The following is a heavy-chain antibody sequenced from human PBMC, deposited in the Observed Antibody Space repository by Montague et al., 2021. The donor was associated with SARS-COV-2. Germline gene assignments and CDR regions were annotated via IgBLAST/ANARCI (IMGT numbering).Heavy chain of an antibody. D-gene: IGHD3-10*01. CDR3: AREATDYGSGSYYFPFAY. V-gene: IGHV4-61*01. CDR2: VYNYGST. CDR1: GGSVSSGSNY. Sequence: SETLSLTCSVSGGSVSSGSNYWSWIRQSPGKGLEWIGYVYNYGSTDYNPSLKSRVTISLDTSKNQFSLRLSSATAADTAVYYCAREATDYGSGSYYFPFAYWGQGILVTVSS. J-gene: IGHJ4*02.